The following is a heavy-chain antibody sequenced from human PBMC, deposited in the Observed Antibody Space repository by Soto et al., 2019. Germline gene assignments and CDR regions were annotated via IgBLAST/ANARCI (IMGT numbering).Heavy chain of an antibody. J-gene: IGHJ4*02. CDR3: ARGPLFTFGGVIVRVHYFDY. Sequence: ASVKVSCKASGYTFTGYYMHWVRQAPGQGLEWMGWINPNSGGTNYAQKFQGWVTMTRDTSISTAYMELSRLRSDDTAGYYCARGPLFTFGGVIVRVHYFDYWGQGTLVTVSS. D-gene: IGHD3-16*02. CDR2: INPNSGGT. CDR1: GYTFTGYY. V-gene: IGHV1-2*04.